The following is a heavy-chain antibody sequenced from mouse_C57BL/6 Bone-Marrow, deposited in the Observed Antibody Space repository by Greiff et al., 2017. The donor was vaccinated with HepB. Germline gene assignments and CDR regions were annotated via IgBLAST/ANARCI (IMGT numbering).Heavy chain of an antibody. Sequence: VQLQQSGPELVKPGASVKISCKASGYAFSSSWMNWVKQRPGKGLEWIGRIYPGDGDTNYNGKFKGKATLTADKSSSTAYMQLSSLTSEDSAVYFCARLTTTTMDYWGQGTSVTVSS. CDR3: ARLTTTTMDY. J-gene: IGHJ4*01. D-gene: IGHD1-1*01. CDR2: IYPGDGDT. V-gene: IGHV1-82*01. CDR1: GYAFSSSW.